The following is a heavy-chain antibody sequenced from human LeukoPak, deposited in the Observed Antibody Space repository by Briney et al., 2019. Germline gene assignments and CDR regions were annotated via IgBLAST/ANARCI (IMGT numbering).Heavy chain of an antibody. CDR1: GYTFTGYY. J-gene: IGHJ4*02. D-gene: IGHD6-13*01. CDR3: ARGGTIPAVLYYFDY. Sequence: ASVKVSCKASGYTFTGYYMHWVRQAPGQGLEWMGWINPNSGGTNYAQKFQGRVTMTRDTSISTAYMELSRLRSDDTAVYYCARGGTIPAVLYYFDYWGQGTLVTVSS. V-gene: IGHV1-2*02. CDR2: INPNSGGT.